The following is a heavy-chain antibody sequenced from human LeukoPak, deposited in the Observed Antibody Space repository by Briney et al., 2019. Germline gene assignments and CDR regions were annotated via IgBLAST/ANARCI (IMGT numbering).Heavy chain of an antibody. CDR3: ARDVAWVSGSYRHFDY. V-gene: IGHV1-18*01. CDR2: ISAYNGNT. D-gene: IGHD1-26*01. Sequence: ASVKVSCKASGYTFTSYGISWVRQAPGRGLEWMGWISAYNGNTNYAQKLQGRVTMTTDTSTSTAYMELRSLRSDDTAVYYCARDVAWVSGSYRHFDYWGQGTLVTVSS. CDR1: GYTFTSYG. J-gene: IGHJ4*02.